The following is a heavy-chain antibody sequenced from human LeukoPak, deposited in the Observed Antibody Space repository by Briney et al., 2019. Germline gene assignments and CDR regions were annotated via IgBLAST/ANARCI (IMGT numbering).Heavy chain of an antibody. J-gene: IGHJ4*02. V-gene: IGHV4-31*03. CDR3: ARAPYGSGDYYFDY. Sequence: SQTLSLACTVSGGSISSGGYYWSWIRQHPGKGLEWIGYIYYSGSTYYNPSLKSRVTISVDTSKNQFSLKLSSVTAADTAVCYCARAPYGSGDYYFDYWGQGTLVTVSS. D-gene: IGHD3-10*01. CDR2: IYYSGST. CDR1: GGSISSGGYY.